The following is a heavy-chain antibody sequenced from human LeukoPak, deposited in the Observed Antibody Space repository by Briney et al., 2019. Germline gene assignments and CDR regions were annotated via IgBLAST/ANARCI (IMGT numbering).Heavy chain of an antibody. J-gene: IGHJ5*02. CDR2: ISWNSGSI. Sequence: GGSLRLSCAASGFTFDDYAMHWVRQAPGKGLDWVSGISWNSGSIGYADSVKGRFTISRDNAKNSLYLQMNSLRAEDTALYYCAKEHDYGDYGFFDPWGQGTLVTVSS. D-gene: IGHD4-17*01. CDR3: AKEHDYGDYGFFDP. V-gene: IGHV3-9*01. CDR1: GFTFDDYA.